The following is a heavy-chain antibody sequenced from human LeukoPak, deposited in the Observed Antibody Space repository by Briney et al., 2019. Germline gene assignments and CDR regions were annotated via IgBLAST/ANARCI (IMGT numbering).Heavy chain of an antibody. CDR1: GFTFSSYA. D-gene: IGHD6-6*01. Sequence: PGRSLRLSCAASGFTFSSYAMHWVRQAPGKGLEWVAVISYDGSNKYYADSVKGRFTISRDNSKNTLYLQMNSLRAEDTAVYYCARERRQLAPAGFDYWGQGTLVTISS. CDR2: ISYDGSNK. V-gene: IGHV3-30-3*01. CDR3: ARERRQLAPAGFDY. J-gene: IGHJ4*02.